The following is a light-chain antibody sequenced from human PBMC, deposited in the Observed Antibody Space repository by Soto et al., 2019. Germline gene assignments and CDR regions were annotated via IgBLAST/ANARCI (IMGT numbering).Light chain of an antibody. V-gene: IGLV1-51*01. CDR2: DNN. Sequence: QSVLTQPPSVSAAPGQKVTISCSGSSSNIGDNSVSWYQQLPGTAPKLLIYDNNKRPSGIPDRFSGSKSGPSATLGITGLQTGDEADYYCGTWDSSLSAAVFGGGTQLTVI. CDR1: SSNIGDNS. J-gene: IGLJ7*01. CDR3: GTWDSSLSAAV.